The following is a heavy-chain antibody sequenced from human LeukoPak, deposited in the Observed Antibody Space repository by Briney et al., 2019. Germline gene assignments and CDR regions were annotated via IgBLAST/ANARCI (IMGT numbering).Heavy chain of an antibody. D-gene: IGHD3-10*02. J-gene: IGHJ6*03. CDR2: IRYDGSKK. V-gene: IGHV3-30*02. CDR3: AELGITMIGGV. CDR1: GFTFSSYG. Sequence: GGSLRLSCAASGFTFSSYGMHWVRQAPGKGLEWVAFIRYDGSKKYYADSVKGRFTISRDNAKNSLYLQMNSLRAEDTAVYYCAELGITMIGGVWGKGTTVTIS.